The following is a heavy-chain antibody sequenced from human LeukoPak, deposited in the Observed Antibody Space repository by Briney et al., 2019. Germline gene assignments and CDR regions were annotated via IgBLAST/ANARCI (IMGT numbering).Heavy chain of an antibody. CDR2: ISSDGSNE. CDR1: GFTFSTYG. D-gene: IGHD3-16*01. V-gene: IGHV3-30*18. Sequence: QAGGSLRLSCAVSGFTFSTYGMDWVRQAPGKGLEWVAVISSDGSNEYYADSVKGRFTISRGNSKNTLYLQMNSLRTEDTALYYCAKDKFGGGIKTGTFDYWGQGTLVTVSS. J-gene: IGHJ4*02. CDR3: AKDKFGGGIKTGTFDY.